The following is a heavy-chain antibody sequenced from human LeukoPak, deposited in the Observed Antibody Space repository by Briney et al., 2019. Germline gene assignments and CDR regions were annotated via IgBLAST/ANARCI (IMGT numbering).Heavy chain of an antibody. Sequence: SETLSLTCTVYGGSISSYYWSWIRQPPGKGLEWIGYIYYSGGTNYNPSLKSRVTTSVDTSTNQFSLKLSSVTAADTAVYYCARSLLIAAAGTARTVKFYMDVWGKGTTVIVSS. CDR1: GGSISSYY. CDR2: IYYSGGT. J-gene: IGHJ6*03. CDR3: ARSLLIAAAGTARTVKFYMDV. D-gene: IGHD6-13*01. V-gene: IGHV4-59*08.